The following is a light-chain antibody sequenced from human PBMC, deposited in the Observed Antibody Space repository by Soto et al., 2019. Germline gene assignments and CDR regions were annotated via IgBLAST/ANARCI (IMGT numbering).Light chain of an antibody. CDR2: AAS. CDR3: QQYDNWPRT. Sequence: ENVLTLSPGTLSLSKGERATLSCRASQSVSNIFLAWYKQKPGQAPRLLMYAASHRATGIPDRFSGSGSGTDFTLTISRLEPEDSAVYYCQQYDNWPRTFGQGTKVDIK. J-gene: IGKJ1*01. V-gene: IGKV3-20*01. CDR1: QSVSNIF.